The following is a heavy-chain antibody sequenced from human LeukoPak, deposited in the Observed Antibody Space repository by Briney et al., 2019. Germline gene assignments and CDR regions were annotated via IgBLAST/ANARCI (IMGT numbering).Heavy chain of an antibody. CDR2: INHGGST. D-gene: IGHD2-2*01. CDR3: ARVVVPAAHFYYYYYMDV. J-gene: IGHJ6*03. V-gene: IGHV4-34*01. CDR1: GGSFSGYY. Sequence: SETLSLTCAVYGGSFSGYYWSWIRQPPGKGLEWIGEINHGGSTNYNPSLKSRVTISVDTFKNQFSLKLSSVTAADTAVYYCARVVVPAAHFYYYYYMDVWGKGTTVTVSS.